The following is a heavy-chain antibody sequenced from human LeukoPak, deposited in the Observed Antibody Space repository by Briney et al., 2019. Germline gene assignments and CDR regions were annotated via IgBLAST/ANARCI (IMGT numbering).Heavy chain of an antibody. CDR1: GFTLSSCW. CDR2: INGDGSST. J-gene: IGHJ4*02. CDR3: ARAGDYGDYYFDY. D-gene: IGHD4-17*01. Sequence: PGGSLRLSCAASGFTLSSCWIHWVRQAPGKGLVWVSHINGDGSSTSYAASVRGRFTISRDNAKNTLYLQMNSLRAEDTAVYYCARAGDYGDYYFDYWGQGTLVTVSS. V-gene: IGHV3-74*01.